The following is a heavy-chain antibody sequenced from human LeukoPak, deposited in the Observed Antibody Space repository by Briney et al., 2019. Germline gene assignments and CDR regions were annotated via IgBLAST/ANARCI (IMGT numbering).Heavy chain of an antibody. CDR3: ARDHGRGYSGYDLGY. V-gene: IGHV4-59*01. CDR1: GGSISSYY. CDR2: IYYSGST. D-gene: IGHD5-12*01. J-gene: IGHJ4*02. Sequence: PSETLSLTCTVSGGSISSYYWSWIRQPPGKGLEWIGYIYYSGSTNYNPSLKSRVTTSVDTSKNQFSLKLSSVTAADTAVYYCARDHGRGYSGYDLGYWGQGTLVTVSS.